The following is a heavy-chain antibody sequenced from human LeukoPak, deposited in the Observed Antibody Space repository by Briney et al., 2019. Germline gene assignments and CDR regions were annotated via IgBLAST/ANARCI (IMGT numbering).Heavy chain of an antibody. J-gene: IGHJ4*02. CDR2: ISSSGSTI. D-gene: IGHD3-22*01. Sequence: GGSLRLSCAASGFTFSSYEMNWVRQAPGKGPEWVSYISSSGSTIHYADSVKGRFTISRDNAKNSLYLQMNSLRAEDTAVYYCARERDSSGFYWGQGTLVTVSS. CDR3: ARERDSSGFY. V-gene: IGHV3-48*03. CDR1: GFTFSSYE.